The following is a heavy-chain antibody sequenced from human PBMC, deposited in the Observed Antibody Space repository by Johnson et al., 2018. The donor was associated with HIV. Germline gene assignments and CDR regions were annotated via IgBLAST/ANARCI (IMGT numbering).Heavy chain of an antibody. D-gene: IGHD2-21*02. CDR2: ISYDGSKK. CDR3: ARAPKQGFRDFAGVAFDV. Sequence: QVQVVESGGGVVQPGRSLRLSCADSGSTFRSYAMHWVRQAPGKGLEWVAVISYDGSKKFYTDSVKVRFTFSRDNSKNTVYLQMNSLRVDDTALYYCARAPKQGFRDFAGVAFDVWGQGTMVTVSS. V-gene: IGHV3-30*04. J-gene: IGHJ3*01. CDR1: GSTFRSYA.